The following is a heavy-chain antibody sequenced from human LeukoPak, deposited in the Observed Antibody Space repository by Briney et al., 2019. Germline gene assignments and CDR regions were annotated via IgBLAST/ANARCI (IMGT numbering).Heavy chain of an antibody. J-gene: IGHJ4*02. Sequence: ASVKVSCKASGYTFSTYDINWVRQATGQGLEWMGWLNPNNGNTGYAQKFQGRVTITRNTSINTAYMELSSLRSEDTAVYYCARATVHFDCRGQGTLVTVSS. CDR2: LNPNNGNT. V-gene: IGHV1-8*03. CDR1: GYTFSTYD. D-gene: IGHD4-17*01. CDR3: ARATVHFDC.